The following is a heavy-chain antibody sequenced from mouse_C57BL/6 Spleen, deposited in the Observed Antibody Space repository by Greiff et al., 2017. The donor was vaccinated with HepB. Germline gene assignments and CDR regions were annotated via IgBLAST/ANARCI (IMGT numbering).Heavy chain of an antibody. J-gene: IGHJ2*01. Sequence: EVKVVESGGGLVKPGGSLKLSCAASGFTFSDYGMHWVRQAPEKGLEWVAYISSGSSTIYYADTVKGRFTISRDNAKNTLFLQMTSLRSEDTAMYYCARPYYYGSSYVGFDYWGQGTTLTVSS. CDR3: ARPYYYGSSYVGFDY. CDR1: GFTFSDYG. D-gene: IGHD1-1*01. V-gene: IGHV5-17*01. CDR2: ISSGSSTI.